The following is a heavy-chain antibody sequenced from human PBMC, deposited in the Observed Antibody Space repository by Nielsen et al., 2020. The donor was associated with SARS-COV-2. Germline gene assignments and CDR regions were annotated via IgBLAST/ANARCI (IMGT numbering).Heavy chain of an antibody. CDR2: INAGNGNT. CDR3: ARGIAVAGRWESLH. D-gene: IGHD6-19*01. CDR1: GNTFTTNV. Sequence: ASVKVSCKASGNTFTTNVMHWVRQAPGQRLEWMGWINAGNGNTKYSQKFQGRVTITRDTSASTAYMELSSLRSEDTAVYYCARGIAVAGRWESLHWGQGTLVTVSS. J-gene: IGHJ1*01. V-gene: IGHV1-3*01.